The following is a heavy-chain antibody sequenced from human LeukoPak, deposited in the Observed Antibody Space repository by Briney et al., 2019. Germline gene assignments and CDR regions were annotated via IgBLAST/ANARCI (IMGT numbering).Heavy chain of an antibody. CDR1: GFMFSNYW. V-gene: IGHV3-7*01. CDR3: GPKSY. CDR2: IKPDGSKK. J-gene: IGHJ4*02. Sequence: GGSLRLSCAASGFMFSNYWMSWVRQAPGKGLEWVANIKPDGSKKYYVDSVKGRFTISRDNAKNSLSPQMNSLRAEDTAVYYCGPKSYWGQGTLVTVSS.